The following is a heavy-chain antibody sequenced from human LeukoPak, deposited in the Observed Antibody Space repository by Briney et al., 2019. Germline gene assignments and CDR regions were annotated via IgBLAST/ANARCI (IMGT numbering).Heavy chain of an antibody. V-gene: IGHV3-23*01. CDR2: ISGSSDSI. D-gene: IGHD5-18*01. CDR3: AKDLGSYGFI. J-gene: IGHJ4*02. CDR1: GFTFSSYA. Sequence: GGSLRLSCAASGFTFSSYAMTWVRQAPGQGLEWVSVISGSSDSIYYADSAKGRFTISRDNSKNTLYLQMNSLRAEDTAVYYCAKDLGSYGFIWGQGTLVTVSS.